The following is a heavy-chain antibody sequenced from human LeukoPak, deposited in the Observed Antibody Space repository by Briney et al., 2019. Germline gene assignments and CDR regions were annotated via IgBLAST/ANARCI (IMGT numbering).Heavy chain of an antibody. V-gene: IGHV1-46*01. CDR1: GYTFTSYY. CDR3: AGETYVWGSYRSFDY. CDR2: INPSGGST. J-gene: IGHJ4*02. Sequence: ASVKVSCKASGYTFTSYYMHWVRQAPGQGLEWMGIINPSGGSTSYAQKFQGRVTMTRDTSTSTVYMELSSLRSEDTAVYYCAGETYVWGSYRSFDYWGQGTLVTVSS. D-gene: IGHD3-16*02.